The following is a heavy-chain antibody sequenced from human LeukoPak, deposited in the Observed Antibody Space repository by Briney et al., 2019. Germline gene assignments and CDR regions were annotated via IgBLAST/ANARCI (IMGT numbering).Heavy chain of an antibody. V-gene: IGHV3-30-3*01. CDR3: ARDLPRGYSYGALDY. J-gene: IGHJ4*02. Sequence: GGSLRLSCAASGFTFSSYAMYWVRQAPGKGLEWAAVISYDGSNKYYADSVKGRFTISRDNSKNTLYLQMNSLRAEDTAVYYCARDLPRGYSYGALDYWGQGTLVTVSS. CDR1: GFTFSSYA. CDR2: ISYDGSNK. D-gene: IGHD5-18*01.